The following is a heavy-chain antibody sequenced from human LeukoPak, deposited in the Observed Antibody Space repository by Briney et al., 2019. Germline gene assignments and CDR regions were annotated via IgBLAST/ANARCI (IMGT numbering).Heavy chain of an antibody. CDR1: GFTFDDHA. D-gene: IGHD1-26*01. CDR3: AKDLPRRSSYYVFDY. V-gene: IGHV3-9*01. CDR2: ISWNSGSV. Sequence: GRSLRLSCAASGFTFDDHAMHWVRQVRGKGLGWVSGISWNSGSVAYADSVKGRFTISRDNAKNSLYLQMNSLRAEDTALYYCAKDLPRRSSYYVFDYWGQGTLVTVSS. J-gene: IGHJ4*02.